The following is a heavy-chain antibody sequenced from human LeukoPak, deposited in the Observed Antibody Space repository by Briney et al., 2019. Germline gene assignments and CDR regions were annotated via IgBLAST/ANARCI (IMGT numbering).Heavy chain of an antibody. CDR3: ARDRIVVVPAAHYFDY. J-gene: IGHJ4*02. CDR2: ISSSSSYI. D-gene: IGHD2-2*01. Sequence: KPGGSLRLSCAASGFTHSSYSMNWVRQAPGKGLEWVSSISSSSSYIYYADSVKGRFTISRDNAKNSLYLQMNSLRAEDTAVYYCARDRIVVVPAAHYFDYWGQGTLVTVSS. CDR1: GFTHSSYS. V-gene: IGHV3-21*01.